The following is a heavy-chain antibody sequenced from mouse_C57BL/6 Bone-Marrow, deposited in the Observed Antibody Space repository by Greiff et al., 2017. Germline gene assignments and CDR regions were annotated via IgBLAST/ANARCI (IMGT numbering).Heavy chain of an antibody. J-gene: IGHJ2*01. CDR1: GFTFSSYG. CDR2: ISSGGSYT. CDR3: ARRGLLRSYFDY. D-gene: IGHD1-1*01. V-gene: IGHV5-6*01. Sequence: EVQLVESGGDLVKPGGSLKLSCAASGFTFSSYGMSWVRQTPDKRLEWVATISSGGSYTYYPDSVKGRFTISRDNAKNTLYLQMSSLKSEDTAMYYCARRGLLRSYFDYWGQGTTLTVSS.